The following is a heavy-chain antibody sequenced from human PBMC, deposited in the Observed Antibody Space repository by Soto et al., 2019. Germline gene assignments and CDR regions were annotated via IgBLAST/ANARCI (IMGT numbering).Heavy chain of an antibody. J-gene: IGHJ6*02. CDR2: IKQDGSEK. CDR1: GFTFSSYW. Sequence: GGSLRLSCAASGFTFSSYWMSWVRQAPGKGLEWVANIKQDGSEKYYVDSVKGRFTISRDNAKNSLYLQMNSLRAEDMAVYYCPSGYYYYGMDVWGQGTTVTVSS. CDR3: PSGYYYYGMDV. V-gene: IGHV3-7*03.